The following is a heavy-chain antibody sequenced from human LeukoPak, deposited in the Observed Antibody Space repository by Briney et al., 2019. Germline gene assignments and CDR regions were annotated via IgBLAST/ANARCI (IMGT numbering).Heavy chain of an antibody. CDR1: GFTFSDYY. Sequence: PGGSLRLSCAASGFTFSDYYMSWIRQAPGKGLEWVSYISSSGSTIYYADSVKGRFTISRDNAKNSLYLQMNSLRAEDTAVYYCARRVHCSGGSCYFYGFYYYYMDVWGKGTTVTVSS. CDR2: ISSSGSTI. D-gene: IGHD2-15*01. V-gene: IGHV3-11*01. J-gene: IGHJ6*03. CDR3: ARRVHCSGGSCYFYGFYYYYMDV.